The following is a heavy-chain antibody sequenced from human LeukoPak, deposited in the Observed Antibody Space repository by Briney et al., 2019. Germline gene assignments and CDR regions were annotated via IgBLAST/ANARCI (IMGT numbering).Heavy chain of an antibody. V-gene: IGHV1-18*01. J-gene: IGHJ4*02. CDR2: ISAYNGNT. Sequence: ASVKVSCKASGYTFTSYGISWVRLAPGQGLEWMGWISAYNGNTNYAQKLQGRVTMTTDTSTSTAYMELRSLRSDDTAVYYCARVADYYGSGSYYNSGGGDFDYWGQGTLVTVSS. CDR3: ARVADYYGSGSYYNSGGGDFDY. CDR1: GYTFTSYG. D-gene: IGHD3-10*01.